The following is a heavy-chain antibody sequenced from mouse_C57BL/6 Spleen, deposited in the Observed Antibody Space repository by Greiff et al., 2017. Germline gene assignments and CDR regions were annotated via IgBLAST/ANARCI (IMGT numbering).Heavy chain of an antibody. Sequence: QVQLQQSGAELVRPGTSVKVSCKASGYAFTNYLIEWVKQRPGQGLEWIGVINPGSGGTNYNEKFKGKATLTADKSSSTAYMQLSSLTSEDYAVYFCARGDYYGSSEGFAYWGQGTLVTVSA. CDR1: GYAFTNYL. V-gene: IGHV1-54*01. D-gene: IGHD1-1*01. CDR2: INPGSGGT. CDR3: ARGDYYGSSEGFAY. J-gene: IGHJ3*01.